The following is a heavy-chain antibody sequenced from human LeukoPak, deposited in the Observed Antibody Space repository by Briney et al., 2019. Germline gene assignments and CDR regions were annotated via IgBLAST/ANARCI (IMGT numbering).Heavy chain of an antibody. CDR2: IKEDGSEK. D-gene: IGHD3-22*01. Sequence: GGSLRLSCAASGFTFSNHWMSWVRQAPGKGLEWVANIKEDGSEKYYVDSVKGRFTISRDNAKNSLYLQMNSLRAEDTAVYYCARDPPADYYDSSGYQFPQYWGQGTLVTVSS. J-gene: IGHJ4*02. CDR1: GFTFSNHW. CDR3: ARDPPADYYDSSGYQFPQY. V-gene: IGHV3-7*01.